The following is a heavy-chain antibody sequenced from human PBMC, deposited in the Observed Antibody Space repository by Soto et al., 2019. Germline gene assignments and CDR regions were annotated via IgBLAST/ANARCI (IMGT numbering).Heavy chain of an antibody. CDR1: GYTFTSYD. Sequence: QVPLVQSGAEVKKPGASVKVSCKASGYTFTSYDINWVRQATGQGLEWMGWMNPNSGNTGYAQKFQGRVSMARDTSRNTAYMELSSLTSEDTAVYYCARGASMDVWGKGTTVTVSS. CDR3: ARGASMDV. CDR2: MNPNSGNT. J-gene: IGHJ6*03. V-gene: IGHV1-8*01.